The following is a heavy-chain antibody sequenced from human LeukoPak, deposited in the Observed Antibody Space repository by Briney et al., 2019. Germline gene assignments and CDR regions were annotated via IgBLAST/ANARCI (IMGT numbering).Heavy chain of an antibody. V-gene: IGHV3-64*04. CDR1: GFTFSSYA. D-gene: IGHD3-22*01. CDR2: ISSNGGST. J-gene: IGHJ4*02. CDR3: AKESRTYYYDSSGYRYFDY. Sequence: GGSLRLSCSASGFTFSSYAMHWVRQAPGKGLEYVSAISSNGGSTYYADSVKGRFTISRDNSKNTLYLQMNSLRAEDTAVYYCAKESRTYYYDSSGYRYFDYWGQGTLVTVSS.